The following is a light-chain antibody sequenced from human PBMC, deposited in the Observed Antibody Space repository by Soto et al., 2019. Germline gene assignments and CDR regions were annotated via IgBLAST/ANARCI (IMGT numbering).Light chain of an antibody. CDR2: DVN. J-gene: IGLJ2*01. Sequence: QSALTQPRSVSGSPGQSVTISCTGTSGNVGGYNYVSWYQQHPGRAPKLVIYDVNKRPSGVPDRFSGSKSGNTASLTISGLQAEDEADYYCCSSVGTPLLGGGTKLTVL. CDR1: SGNVGGYNY. CDR3: CSSVGTPL. V-gene: IGLV2-11*01.